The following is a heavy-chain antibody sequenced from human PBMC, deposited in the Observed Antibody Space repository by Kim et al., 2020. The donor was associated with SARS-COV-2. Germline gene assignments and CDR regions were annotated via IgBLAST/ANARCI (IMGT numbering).Heavy chain of an antibody. V-gene: IGHV4-31*03. CDR2: IYYSGST. CDR3: ARSGYGPHFDY. Sequence: SETLSLTCTVSGGSISSGGYYWSWIRQHPGKGLEWIGYIYYSGSTYYNPSLKSRVTISVDTSKNQFSLKLSSVTAADTAVYYCARSGYGPHFDYWGQGTLVTVSS. J-gene: IGHJ4*02. D-gene: IGHD5-12*01. CDR1: GGSISSGGYY.